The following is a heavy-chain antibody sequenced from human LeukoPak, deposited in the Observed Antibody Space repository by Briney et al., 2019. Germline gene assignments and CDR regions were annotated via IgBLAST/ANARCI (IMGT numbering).Heavy chain of an antibody. CDR3: ARLYYDILTGYPGWFDP. V-gene: IGHV1-2*02. CDR2: INPNSGGT. Sequence: ASVKVSCKASGYTFTSYYMHWVRQAPGQGLEWMGWINPNSGGTNYAQKFQGRVTMTRDTSISTAYMELSRLRSDDTAVYYCARLYYDILTGYPGWFDPWGQGTLVTVSS. J-gene: IGHJ5*02. D-gene: IGHD3-9*01. CDR1: GYTFTSYY.